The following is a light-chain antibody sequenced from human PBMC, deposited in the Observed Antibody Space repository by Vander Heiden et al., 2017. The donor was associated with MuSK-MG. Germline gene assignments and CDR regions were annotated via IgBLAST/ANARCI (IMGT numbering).Light chain of an antibody. V-gene: IGKV1-33*01. J-gene: IGKJ2*01. CDR1: QDISNY. CDR2: DAS. CDR3: QQYDNLPMYT. Sequence: IQMTQSPSSLSASVGDRVTITCQASQDISNYLNWYQQKPGKATKLLIYDASNLETGVPSRLSGSGSGTDFTFTISSLQPEDIATYYCQQYDNLPMYTFGQGTKLEIK.